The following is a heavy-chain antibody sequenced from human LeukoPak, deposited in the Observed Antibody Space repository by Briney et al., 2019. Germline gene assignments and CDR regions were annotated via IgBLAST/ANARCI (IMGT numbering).Heavy chain of an antibody. CDR2: MNPNSGNT. CDR3: ARIDSGSYYGNFDY. CDR1: GYTFTSYD. V-gene: IGHV1-8*01. Sequence: ASVKVSCKASGYTFTSYDINWVRQATGQGLEWMGWMNPNSGNTGYAQKFQGRVTMTRNTSMSTAYMELSSLISEDTAVYYCARIDSGSYYGNFDYWGQGTLVTVSS. J-gene: IGHJ4*02. D-gene: IGHD1-26*01.